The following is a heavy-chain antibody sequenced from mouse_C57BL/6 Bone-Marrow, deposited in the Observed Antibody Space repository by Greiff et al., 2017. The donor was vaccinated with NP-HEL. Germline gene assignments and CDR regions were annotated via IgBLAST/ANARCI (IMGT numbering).Heavy chain of an antibody. Sequence: QVQLQQPGAELVKPGASVKMSCKASGYTFTSYWITWVKQRPGQGLEWIGDIYPGSGSTNYNEKFKSKATLTVDPYSSTAYMQLSSLTSEDSAVYYCARPREGLRRLYAMDYWGQGTSVTVSS. V-gene: IGHV1-55*01. CDR2: IYPGSGST. CDR1: GYTFTSYW. D-gene: IGHD2-4*01. CDR3: ARPREGLRRLYAMDY. J-gene: IGHJ4*01.